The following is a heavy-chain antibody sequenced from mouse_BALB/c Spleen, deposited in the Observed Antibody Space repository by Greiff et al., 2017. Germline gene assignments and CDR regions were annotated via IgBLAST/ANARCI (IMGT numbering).Heavy chain of an antibody. CDR2: IRNKANGYTT. D-gene: IGHD2-14*01. CDR3: AREAYYRYEYYFDY. Sequence: EVHLVESGGGLVQPGGSLRLSCATSGFTFTDYYMSWVRQPPGKALEWLGFIRNKANGYTTEYSASVKGRFTISRDNSQSILYLQMNTLRAEDSATYYCAREAYYRYEYYFDYWGQGTTLTVSS. CDR1: GFTFTDYY. V-gene: IGHV7-3*02. J-gene: IGHJ2*01.